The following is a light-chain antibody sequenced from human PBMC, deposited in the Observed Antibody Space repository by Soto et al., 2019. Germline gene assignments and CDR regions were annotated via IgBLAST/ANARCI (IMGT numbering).Light chain of an antibody. J-gene: IGLJ1*01. V-gene: IGLV2-14*01. CDR1: RSDVGGYNF. Sequence: QSALTQPASVSGSPGQSITISCTGTRSDVGGYNFVSWYQQFPGKAPKLMIYEVRNRPSGISNRFSGSKSGNTASLTISGRQAEDEADYYCSSYTSSGTLEVFGTGTKVTGL. CDR3: SSYTSSGTLEV. CDR2: EVR.